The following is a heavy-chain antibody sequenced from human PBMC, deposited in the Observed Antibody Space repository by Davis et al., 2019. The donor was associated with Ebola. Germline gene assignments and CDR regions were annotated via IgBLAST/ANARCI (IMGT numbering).Heavy chain of an antibody. J-gene: IGHJ4*02. D-gene: IGHD3-3*01. CDR2: IYPGDSDT. CDR1: GYSFTSYW. CDR3: ARGGRLYDFWSGPGRYFDY. Sequence: GGSLRLSCKGSGYSFTSYWIGWVRQMPGKGLEWMGIIYPGDSDTRYSPSFQGQVTISADKSISTAYLQWSSLKASDTAMYYCARGGRLYDFWSGPGRYFDYWGQGTLVTVSS. V-gene: IGHV5-51*01.